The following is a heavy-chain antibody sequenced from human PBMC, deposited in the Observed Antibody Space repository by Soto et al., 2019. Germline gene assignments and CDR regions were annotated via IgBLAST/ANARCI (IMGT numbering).Heavy chain of an antibody. CDR1: GGSISSYY. CDR3: ARVNSSSWYSQVYFQH. CDR2: IYYSGST. J-gene: IGHJ1*01. D-gene: IGHD6-13*01. Sequence: SETLSLTCTVSGGSISSYYWSWIRQPPGKGLEWIGYIYYSGSTNYNPSLKSRVTISVDTSKNQFSLKLSSVTAADTAVYYCARVNSSSWYSQVYFQHWGQGTLVTVS. V-gene: IGHV4-59*01.